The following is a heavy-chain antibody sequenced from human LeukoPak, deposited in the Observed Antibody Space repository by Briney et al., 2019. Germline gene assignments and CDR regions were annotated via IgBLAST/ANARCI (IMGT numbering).Heavy chain of an antibody. Sequence: PGGSLRLSCAASGFTFSSYGMHWVRQAPGKGLEWVAVISYDGSNKYYADSVKGRFTISRDNSKNTLYLQMNSLRTEDTAVYYCAKAPVTGDWYFDYWGQGTLVTVSS. CDR2: ISYDGSNK. CDR1: GFTFSSYG. J-gene: IGHJ4*02. CDR3: AKAPVTGDWYFDY. D-gene: IGHD4-11*01. V-gene: IGHV3-30*18.